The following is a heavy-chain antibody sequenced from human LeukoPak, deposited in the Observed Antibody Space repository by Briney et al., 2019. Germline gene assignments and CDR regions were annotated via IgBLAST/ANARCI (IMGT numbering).Heavy chain of an antibody. V-gene: IGHV3-30-3*01. Sequence: PGRALGLSCAASGFTFSSYAMHWVRQAPGKGLEWVAVISYDGSNKYYADSVKGRFTISRDNSKNTLYLQMNSLRAEDTAVYYCARGFVGGDDAFDIWGQGTMVTVSS. CDR1: GFTFSSYA. CDR2: ISYDGSNK. J-gene: IGHJ3*02. CDR3: ARGFVGGDDAFDI. D-gene: IGHD4-23*01.